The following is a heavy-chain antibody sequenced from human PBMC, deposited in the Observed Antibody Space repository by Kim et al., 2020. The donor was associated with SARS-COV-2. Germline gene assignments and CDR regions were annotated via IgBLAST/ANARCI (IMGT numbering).Heavy chain of an antibody. Sequence: SQTLSLTCAISGDSVSSNSAAWNWIRQSPSRGLEWLGRTYYRSKWYNDYAVSVKSRITINPDTSKNQFSLQLNSVTPEDTAVYYCARDRYYYDSSGYYYVYYGMDVWGQGTTVTVSS. V-gene: IGHV6-1*01. D-gene: IGHD3-22*01. CDR3: ARDRYYYDSSGYYYVYYGMDV. J-gene: IGHJ6*02. CDR2: TYYRSKWYN. CDR1: GDSVSSNSAA.